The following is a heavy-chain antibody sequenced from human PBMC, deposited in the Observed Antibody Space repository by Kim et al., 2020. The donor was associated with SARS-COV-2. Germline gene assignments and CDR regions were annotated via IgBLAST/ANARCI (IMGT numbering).Heavy chain of an antibody. J-gene: IGHJ6*02. CDR1: GGSFSGYY. Sequence: SETLSLTCAVYGGSFSGYYWSWIRQPPGKGLEWIGEINHSGSTNYNPSLKSRVTISVDTSKNQFSLKLSSVTAADTAVYYCARGRGTIFGVVKHYYYYGMVVWGQGTTVTVSS. V-gene: IGHV4-34*01. D-gene: IGHD3-3*01. CDR2: INHSGST. CDR3: ARGRGTIFGVVKHYYYYGMVV.